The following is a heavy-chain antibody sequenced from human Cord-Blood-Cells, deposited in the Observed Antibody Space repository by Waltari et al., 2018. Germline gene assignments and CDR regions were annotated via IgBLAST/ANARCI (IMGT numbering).Heavy chain of an antibody. CDR1: GFTFSSHG. CDR3: AKGGGVHFDY. J-gene: IGHJ4*02. V-gene: IGHV3-30*18. CDR2: ISYDGSNK. Sequence: QVQLVESGGGVVQPGRSLRLSCAASGFTFSSHGMHWVRQAPGKGLEWVAVISYDGSNKYYADSVKGRFTISRDNSKNTLYLQMNSLRAEDTAVYYCAKGGGVHFDYWGQGTLVTVSS.